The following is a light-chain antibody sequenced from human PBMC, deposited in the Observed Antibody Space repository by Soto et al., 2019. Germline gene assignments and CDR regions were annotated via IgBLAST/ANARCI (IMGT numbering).Light chain of an antibody. V-gene: IGLV2-14*03. CDR2: DVN. CDR3: SSYTSTNSVV. Sequence: QSALTQPASVSGSPGQSITISCTGTSSDVGAYNWVAWYQQHPCKAPKLMICDVNNRPSGVSNRFSGSKSGNTASLTISGLQAEDEGDYYCSSYTSTNSVVFGGGTKATVL. J-gene: IGLJ3*02. CDR1: SSDVGAYNW.